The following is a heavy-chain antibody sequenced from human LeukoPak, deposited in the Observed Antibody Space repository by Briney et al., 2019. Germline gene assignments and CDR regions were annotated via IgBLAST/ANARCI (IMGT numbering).Heavy chain of an antibody. CDR1: GGSISSYY. CDR3: ARPQKYCSSTSCYFWFDP. V-gene: IGHV4-4*09. CDR2: IYTSGST. Sequence: SETLSLTCTVSGGSISSYYWSWIRQPPGKGLEWIGYIYTSGSTNYNPSLKSRVTISVDTSQNQFSLKLSSVTAADTAVYYCARPQKYCSSTSCYFWFDPWGQGTLVTVSS. D-gene: IGHD2-2*01. J-gene: IGHJ5*02.